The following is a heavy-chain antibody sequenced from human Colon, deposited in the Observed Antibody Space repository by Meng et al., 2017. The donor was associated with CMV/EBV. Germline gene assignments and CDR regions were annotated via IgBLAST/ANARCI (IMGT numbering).Heavy chain of an antibody. CDR3: ARLGEYSLKD. Sequence: GESLKISCAASGFAFSSSWMSWVRQAPGQGLEWVATINQDGSEEQYVEAVKGRFTISRDNAKTSLYLQMDSLKVEEKALYYCARLGEYSLKDWGQGTLVTVSS. CDR2: INQDGSEE. D-gene: IGHD3-16*01. J-gene: IGHJ4*02. CDR1: GFAFSSSW. V-gene: IGHV3-7*01.